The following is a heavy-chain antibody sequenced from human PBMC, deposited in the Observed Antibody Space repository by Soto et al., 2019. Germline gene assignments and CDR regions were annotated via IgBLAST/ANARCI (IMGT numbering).Heavy chain of an antibody. CDR1: GMTFSNYE. D-gene: IGHD6-13*01. Sequence: PGGSLRLSCAASGMTFSNYEMNWVRQAPGKGLEWVSYISGSGGTIYYADSVKGRFIISRDNAKNSLYLQMNSLRAEDTAVYYCARELAAAGSFDYWGQGTLVTVSS. V-gene: IGHV3-48*03. CDR3: ARELAAAGSFDY. CDR2: ISGSGGTI. J-gene: IGHJ4*02.